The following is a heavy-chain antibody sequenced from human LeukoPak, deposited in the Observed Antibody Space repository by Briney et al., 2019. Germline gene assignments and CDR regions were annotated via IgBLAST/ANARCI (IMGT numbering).Heavy chain of an antibody. Sequence: GGSLRLSCAASGFTFSSYGMHWVRQAPGKGLEWVAFIRYDGSNKYYADSVKGRFTISRDNAKNSLYLQMNSLRAEDTAVYYCAKPASEDYGGNSGNTYFDYWGQGTLVTVSS. J-gene: IGHJ4*02. V-gene: IGHV3-30*02. D-gene: IGHD4-23*01. CDR1: GFTFSSYG. CDR2: IRYDGSNK. CDR3: AKPASEDYGGNSGNTYFDY.